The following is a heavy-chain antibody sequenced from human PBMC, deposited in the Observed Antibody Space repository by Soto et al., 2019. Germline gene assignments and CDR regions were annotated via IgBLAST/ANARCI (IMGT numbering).Heavy chain of an antibody. J-gene: IGHJ4*02. V-gene: IGHV4-59*01. Sequence: QVQLQESGPGLVKPSETLSLTCTVSGGSISSYYWSWIRQPPGKGLEWIGYIYYSGRTNYNPSLKSRVTISVDTSKNQFSLKLSSVTAADTGVYYCARGSYGSGYWGQGTLVTVSS. CDR3: ARGSYGSGY. CDR2: IYYSGRT. CDR1: GGSISSYY. D-gene: IGHD5-18*01.